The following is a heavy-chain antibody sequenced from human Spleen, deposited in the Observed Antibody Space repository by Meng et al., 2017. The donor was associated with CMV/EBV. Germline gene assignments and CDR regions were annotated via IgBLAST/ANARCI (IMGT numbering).Heavy chain of an antibody. J-gene: IGHJ6*02. CDR2: ISAYNGNT. CDR1: GYTFTTYG. V-gene: IGHV1-18*01. D-gene: IGHD1-26*01. Sequence: ASVKVSCKASGYTFTTYGISWVRQAPGQGLEWMGWISAYNGNTNYAQKLQGRVTMTTDTSTSTADMELRGLRSDDTAVYYCARERSGSYYSPNYYYYYGMDVWGQGTTVTVSS. CDR3: ARERSGSYYSPNYYYYYGMDV.